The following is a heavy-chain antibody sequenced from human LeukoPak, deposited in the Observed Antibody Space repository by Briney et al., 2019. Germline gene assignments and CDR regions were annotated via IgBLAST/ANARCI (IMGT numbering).Heavy chain of an antibody. Sequence: PGGSLRLSCAASGFTFSSYWMHWVRQPPGKGLVWVSRINSDGSSTSYADSVKGRFTISRDNAKNTLYLQMNSLRAEDTAVYYCAGGYCSSTSCYVDWFDPWGQGTLVTVSS. CDR3: AGGYCSSTSCYVDWFDP. J-gene: IGHJ5*02. CDR1: GFTFSSYW. CDR2: INSDGSST. D-gene: IGHD2-2*01. V-gene: IGHV3-74*01.